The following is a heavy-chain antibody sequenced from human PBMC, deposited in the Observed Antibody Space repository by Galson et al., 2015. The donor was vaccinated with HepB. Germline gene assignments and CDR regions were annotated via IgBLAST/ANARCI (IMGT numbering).Heavy chain of an antibody. J-gene: IGHJ4*02. D-gene: IGHD2-21*01. CDR3: AKAAKTVVILWGFDL. CDR2: ISDSGDNT. Sequence: SLRLSCAASGFTFNSYAMNWVRQTPGKGLEWVSTISDSGDNTSYAASVKGRLTISRDNSKNTLYLQMNSLRAEDTAVYYCAKAAKTVVILWGFDLWGQGTLVTVSS. V-gene: IGHV3-23*01. CDR1: GFTFNSYA.